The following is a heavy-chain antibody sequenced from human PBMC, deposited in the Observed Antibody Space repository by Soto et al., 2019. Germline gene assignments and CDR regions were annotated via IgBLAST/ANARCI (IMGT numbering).Heavy chain of an antibody. D-gene: IGHD2-2*01. Sequence: SETLYLTCAVSGYSISSGYYWGWIRQPPGKGLEWIGSIYHSGSTYYNPSLKSRVTISVDTSKNQFSLKLSSVTAADTAVYYCARDDCSSTSCYRHNWSDPWGQGTLVTVSS. CDR3: ARDDCSSTSCYRHNWSDP. V-gene: IGHV4-38-2*02. J-gene: IGHJ5*02. CDR1: GYSISSGYY. CDR2: IYHSGST.